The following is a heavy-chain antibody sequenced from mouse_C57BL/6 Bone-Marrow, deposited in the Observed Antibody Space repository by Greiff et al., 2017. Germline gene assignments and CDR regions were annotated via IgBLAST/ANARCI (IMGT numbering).Heavy chain of an antibody. V-gene: IGHV8-8*01. D-gene: IGHD2-10*02. Sequence: QVTLKVSGPGILQPSQTLSLTCSFSGFSLSTFGMGVGWIRQPSGKGLEWLAHIWWDDDKYYNPALQSRLTISKDTSKNQVFLKIAQVDNAETATYYGARIEGEEYGNYDAMDYWGQGTSVTVSS. CDR3: ARIEGEEYGNYDAMDY. CDR2: IWWDDDK. J-gene: IGHJ4*01. CDR1: GFSLSTFGMG.